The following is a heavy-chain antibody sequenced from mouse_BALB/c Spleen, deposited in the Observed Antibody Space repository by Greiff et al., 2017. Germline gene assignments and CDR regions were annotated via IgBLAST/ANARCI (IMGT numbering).Heavy chain of an antibody. Sequence: DVKLVESGGGLVKPGGSLKLSCAASGFTFSDYYMYWVRQTPEKRLEWVATISDGGSYTYYPDSVKGRFTISRDNAKNNLHLQMSSLKSEDTAMYYCAREKGYDYGFDFWGQGTTLTVSS. CDR1: GFTFSDYY. J-gene: IGHJ2*01. D-gene: IGHD2-4*01. CDR2: ISDGGSYT. CDR3: AREKGYDYGFDF. V-gene: IGHV5-4*02.